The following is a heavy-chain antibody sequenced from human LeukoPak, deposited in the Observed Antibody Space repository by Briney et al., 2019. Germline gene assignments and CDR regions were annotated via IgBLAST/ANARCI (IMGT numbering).Heavy chain of an antibody. CDR3: ARARDSSGWYYHY. V-gene: IGHV1-2*02. J-gene: IGHJ4*02. D-gene: IGHD6-19*01. Sequence: ASVKVSCKASGYTFTGSYLHWVRQAPGQGLEWMGWINPNSGGTNYAQKFQGRVTMTRDTSISTAYMELSRLRSDDTAVYYCARARDSSGWYYHYWGQGTLVTVSS. CDR2: INPNSGGT. CDR1: GYTFTGSY.